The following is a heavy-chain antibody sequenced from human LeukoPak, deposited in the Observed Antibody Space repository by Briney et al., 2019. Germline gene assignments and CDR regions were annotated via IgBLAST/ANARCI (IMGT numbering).Heavy chain of an antibody. CDR2: ISWNSGSI. CDR3: AKDVSRMSYYYMDV. D-gene: IGHD2-15*01. CDR1: GFTFDDYA. Sequence: GGSLRLSCAASGFTFDDYAMHWVRQAPGKGLEWVSGISWNSGSIGYADYVKGRFTISRDNAKNSLYLQMNSLRAEDMALYYCAKDVSRMSYYYMDVWGKGTTVTVSS. V-gene: IGHV3-9*03. J-gene: IGHJ6*03.